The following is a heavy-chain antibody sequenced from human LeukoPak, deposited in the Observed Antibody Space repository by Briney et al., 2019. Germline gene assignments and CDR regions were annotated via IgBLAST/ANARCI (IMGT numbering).Heavy chain of an antibody. CDR1: GFTFSSYG. J-gene: IGHJ4*02. CDR3: AKDGGCSSTTCYSPYYFDY. Sequence: GGSLRLSCAASGFTFSSYGMHWVRQAPGKGLEWVAVASYDGSNKYYADSVKGRFTISRVNSKNTLYLQMNSLRTEDTAVYYCAKDGGCSSTTCYSPYYFDYWGQGTLVTVSS. V-gene: IGHV3-30*18. D-gene: IGHD2-2*01. CDR2: ASYDGSNK.